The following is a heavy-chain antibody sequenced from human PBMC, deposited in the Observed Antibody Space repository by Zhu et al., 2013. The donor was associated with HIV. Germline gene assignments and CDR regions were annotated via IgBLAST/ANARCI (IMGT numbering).Heavy chain of an antibody. V-gene: IGHV1-46*01. CDR1: AYTFTNSF. CDR2: ITPAFYT. Sequence: QVQMVQSGAEVREPGASVKVSCKTSAYTFTNSFIHWVRQAPGQGLEWVGIITPAFYTNYGQNFQGRVTVTRDTSTNTVYLEVSSLRFGDSAVYYCAREPSSGALYFDDWGPGTLVTVSS. D-gene: IGHD6-19*01. CDR3: AREPSSGALYFDD. J-gene: IGHJ4*02.